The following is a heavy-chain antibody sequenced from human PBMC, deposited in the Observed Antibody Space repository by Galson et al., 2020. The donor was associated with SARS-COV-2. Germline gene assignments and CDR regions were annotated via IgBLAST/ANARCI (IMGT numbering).Heavy chain of an antibody. J-gene: IGHJ4*02. CDR3: ASLDCDY. CDR2: TSSDESYK. D-gene: IGHD1-1*01. CDR1: GFTLNIYA. Sequence: SLKIHCAAPGFTLNIYAMHLVRQAPAQGLEWVAFTSSDESYKYYADPVKGRFTITRDNAKDTPYLQTYSLRAGDTAVYYCASLDCDYWGQGTLVTVSS. V-gene: IGHV3-30*04.